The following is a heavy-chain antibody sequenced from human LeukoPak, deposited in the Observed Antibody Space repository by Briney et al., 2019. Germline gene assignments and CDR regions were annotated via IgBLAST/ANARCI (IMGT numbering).Heavy chain of an antibody. J-gene: IGHJ4*02. CDR3: ASWPVGWYGEDS. Sequence: GGSLRLSCAATGLSVSSNFMSWVRQAPGKGLEWVSVIYGGGSTYYADSVKGRFTISRVTPKNTLYLQMNSLRVEDTAVYYCASWPVGWYGEDSWGQGTLVTVSS. V-gene: IGHV3-53*01. D-gene: IGHD6-19*01. CDR2: IYGGGST. CDR1: GLSVSSNF.